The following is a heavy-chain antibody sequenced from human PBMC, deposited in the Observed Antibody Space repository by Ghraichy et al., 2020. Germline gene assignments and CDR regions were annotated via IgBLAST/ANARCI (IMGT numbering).Heavy chain of an antibody. Sequence: SVKVSCKASGGTFSSYAISWVRQAPGQGLEWMGGIIPIFGTANYAQKFQGRVTITTDESTSTAYMELSSLRSEDTAVYYCARALPYDTHWTHYFDYWGQGTLVTVSS. CDR3: ARALPYDTHWTHYFDY. V-gene: IGHV1-69*05. CDR2: IIPIFGTA. CDR1: GGTFSSYA. J-gene: IGHJ4*02. D-gene: IGHD3-9*01.